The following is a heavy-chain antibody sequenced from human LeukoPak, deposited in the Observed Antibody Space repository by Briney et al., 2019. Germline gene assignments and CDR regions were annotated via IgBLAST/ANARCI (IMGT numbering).Heavy chain of an antibody. CDR3: ARREVAGSGSYYNLFDY. D-gene: IGHD3-10*01. CDR1: GYTFSGYY. CDR2: INPNSGGT. J-gene: IGHJ4*02. V-gene: IGHV1-2*02. Sequence: GASVKVSCKASGYTFSGYYMHWVRQAPGRGLEWMGWINPNSGGTNYAQKFQGRVTMTRDTSISTAYMELSRLRSDDTAVYYCARREVAGSGSYYNLFDYWGQGTLVTVSS.